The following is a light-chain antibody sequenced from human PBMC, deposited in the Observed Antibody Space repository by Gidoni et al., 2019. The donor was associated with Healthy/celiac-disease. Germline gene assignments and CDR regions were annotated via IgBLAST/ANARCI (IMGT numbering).Light chain of an antibody. V-gene: IGLV6-57*03. J-gene: IGLJ3*02. Sequence: NFMLTQPHSVSESPGKTVTISCTRSSGSIANNYVQWYQQRPGSAPTTVICEDNRRPSGVPDRFSGSIDSSSNSASLTISGLKTEDEADYYCQSYDSSNQVFGGGTKLTVL. CDR3: QSYDSSNQV. CDR1: SGSIANNY. CDR2: EDN.